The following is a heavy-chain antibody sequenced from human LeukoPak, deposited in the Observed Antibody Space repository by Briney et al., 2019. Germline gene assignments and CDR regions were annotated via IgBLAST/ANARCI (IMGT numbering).Heavy chain of an antibody. CDR2: ISADGSST. CDR3: AKDRYCSSSNCYGPFDY. J-gene: IGHJ4*02. V-gene: IGHV3-43*02. Sequence: GWSVSLSCAASGFTFDDSAMHWVRQAPGKGLEGVALISADGSSTYYADSVKGRFTISRDNSKNSLYLQMNSLRTEDTALYYCAKDRYCSSSNCYGPFDYWGQGTLVTVSS. D-gene: IGHD2-2*01. CDR1: GFTFDDSA.